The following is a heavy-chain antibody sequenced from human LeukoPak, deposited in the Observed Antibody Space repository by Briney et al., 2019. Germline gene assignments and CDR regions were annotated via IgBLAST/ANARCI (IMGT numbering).Heavy chain of an antibody. D-gene: IGHD6-19*01. Sequence: GGSLRLSCAVSGITLSNYGMSWVRQAPGKGLEWVSVIYSGGSTYYADSVKGRFTISRHNSKNTLYLQMNSLRAEDTAVYYCAREVGPLSSGRNWFDPWGQGTLVTVSS. CDR1: GITLSNYG. CDR3: AREVGPLSSGRNWFDP. V-gene: IGHV3-53*04. J-gene: IGHJ5*02. CDR2: IYSGGST.